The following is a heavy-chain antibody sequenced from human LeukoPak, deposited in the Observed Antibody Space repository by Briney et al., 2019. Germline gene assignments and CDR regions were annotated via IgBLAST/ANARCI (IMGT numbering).Heavy chain of an antibody. V-gene: IGHV3-NL1*01. CDR2: IYSGGST. J-gene: IGHJ4*02. CDR3: ARDGGYYFDY. CDR1: GFTFSSYG. Sequence: GGSLRLSCAASGFTFSSYGMHWVRQAPGKGLEWVAVIYSGGSTYYADSVKGRFTISRDNSKNTLYLQMNSLRAEDTAVYYCARDGGYYFDYWGQGTLVTVSS. D-gene: IGHD3-3*01.